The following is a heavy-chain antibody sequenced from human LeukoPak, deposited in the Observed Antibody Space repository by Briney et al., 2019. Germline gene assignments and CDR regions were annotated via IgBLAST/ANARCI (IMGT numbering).Heavy chain of an antibody. V-gene: IGHV3-64*01. CDR3: ARTKGDFWSGYYDY. J-gene: IGHJ4*02. D-gene: IGHD3-3*01. Sequence: GGSLRLSCAASGFTFSSYAMHWVRQAPGTGLEYVSAISSNGGSTYYANSVKGRFTISRDNSKNTLYLQMGSLRAEDMAVYYCARTKGDFWSGYYDYWGQGTLVTVSS. CDR1: GFTFSSYA. CDR2: ISSNGGST.